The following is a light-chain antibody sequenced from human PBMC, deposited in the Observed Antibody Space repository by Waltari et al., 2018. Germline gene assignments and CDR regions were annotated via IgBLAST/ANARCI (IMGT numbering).Light chain of an antibody. V-gene: IGLV2-23*01. CDR3: CSFASSRTWV. CDR2: ENN. CDR1: TNDVGKYDL. Sequence: QSALTQPASVSGSPGQSITISCSGTTNDVGKYDLVSWYQQVPGRVPTLILYENNRPPSHISHRFVGSKAGNTASLTISGLQPEDEADYYCCSFASSRTWVFGGRTRLTV. J-gene: IGLJ3*02.